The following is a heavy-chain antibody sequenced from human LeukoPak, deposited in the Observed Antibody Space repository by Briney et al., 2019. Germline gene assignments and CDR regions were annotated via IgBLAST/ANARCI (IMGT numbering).Heavy chain of an antibody. CDR2: ISSSSTI. V-gene: IGHV3-48*02. Sequence: GGSLRLSCAASGFIFSTYSMNWVRQAPGKGLEWVSYISSSSTIYYADSVKGRFTISRDNAKSSLFLQMNSLRDEDTAVYYCVRADYDFWSGYYPIDYWGQGTLVTVSS. CDR3: VRADYDFWSGYYPIDY. D-gene: IGHD3-3*01. CDR1: GFIFSTYS. J-gene: IGHJ4*02.